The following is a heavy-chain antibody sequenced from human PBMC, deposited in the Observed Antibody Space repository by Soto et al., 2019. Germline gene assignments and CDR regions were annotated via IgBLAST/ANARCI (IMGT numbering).Heavy chain of an antibody. CDR1: GFPFSNAW. J-gene: IGHJ4*02. V-gene: IGHV3-15*01. Sequence: EVQLVESGGGLVKPGGSLRLSCAASGFPFSNAWMSWVRQAPGKGLEWVARIKSKIDGGTRDHAALVEGRFTISRDDSKNTLYLQMNSLETEDTAMYYCTTYDYIWGSDRYRCAYWGQGALVTVSS. CDR2: IKSKIDGGTR. CDR3: TTYDYIWGSDRYRCAY. D-gene: IGHD3-16*02.